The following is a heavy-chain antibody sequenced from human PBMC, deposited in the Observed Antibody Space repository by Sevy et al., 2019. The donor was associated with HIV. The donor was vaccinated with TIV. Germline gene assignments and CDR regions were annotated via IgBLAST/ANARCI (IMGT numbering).Heavy chain of an antibody. CDR1: GFTFSSYE. J-gene: IGHJ6*02. CDR3: ARGGLQHYYYYGMDV. Sequence: GGSLRLSCAASGFTFSSYEMNWVRQAPGKGLEWVSYISSSGSTIYYADSVKGRFTISRDNSKNTLYLQMNSLRAEDTAVYYCARGGLQHYYYYGMDVWGQGTTVTVSS. CDR2: ISSSGSTI. D-gene: IGHD4-4*01. V-gene: IGHV3-48*03.